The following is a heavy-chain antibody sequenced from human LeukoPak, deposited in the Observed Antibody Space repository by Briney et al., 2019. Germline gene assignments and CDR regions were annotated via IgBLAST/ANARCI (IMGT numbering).Heavy chain of an antibody. V-gene: IGHV3-53*01. CDR2: IYSGGST. J-gene: IGHJ1*01. Sequence: GGSLRLSCAASGFTFSSYAMSWVRQAPGKGLEWVSVIYSGGSTYYADSVKGRFTISRDNSKNTLYLQMNSLRAEDTAVYYCARGDYDILTGGEYFQHWGQGTLVTVSS. CDR1: GFTFSSYA. CDR3: ARGDYDILTGGEYFQH. D-gene: IGHD3-9*01.